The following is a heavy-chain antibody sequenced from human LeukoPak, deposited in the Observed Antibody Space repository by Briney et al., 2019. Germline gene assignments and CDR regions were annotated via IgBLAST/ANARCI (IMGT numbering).Heavy chain of an antibody. D-gene: IGHD3-3*01. CDR1: GFTFSSYG. J-gene: IGHJ4*02. Sequence: VQPGGSLILSCAASGFTFSSYGRHWDRQAPGTGLEWVAFIRYDGSNKDYAAYVKGRFTISRDNSKNTLYLQMNSLRAEDTAVYYCAKDADVLRFLEWSYLLYWGQGTLVTVSS. CDR2: IRYDGSNK. V-gene: IGHV3-30*02. CDR3: AKDADVLRFLEWSYLLY.